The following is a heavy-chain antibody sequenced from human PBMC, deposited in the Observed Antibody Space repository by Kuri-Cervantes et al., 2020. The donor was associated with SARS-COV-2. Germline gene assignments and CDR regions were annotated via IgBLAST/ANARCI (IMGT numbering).Heavy chain of an antibody. Sequence: LSLTCAASGFTFSRYGMPWVRQAPGKGLELVAVIRYDGGAEHYKDSVQGRFTISRDNSNNMLYLQMNSLKPEDTAVYYCVKEANSGWYGGDWGQGSLVTVSS. D-gene: IGHD6-13*01. CDR2: IRYDGGAE. V-gene: IGHV3-30*18. J-gene: IGHJ4*02. CDR1: GFTFSRYG. CDR3: VKEANSGWYGGD.